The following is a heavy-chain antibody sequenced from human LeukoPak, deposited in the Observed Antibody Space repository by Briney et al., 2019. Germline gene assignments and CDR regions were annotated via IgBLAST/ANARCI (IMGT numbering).Heavy chain of an antibody. CDR1: GGSISSYY. CDR3: ARDMTYCGGDCYWNWFDP. CDR2: IYTSGST. J-gene: IGHJ5*02. V-gene: IGHV4-4*07. Sequence: SETLSLTCTVSGGSISSYYWSWIRQPAGKGLEWIGRIYTSGSTNYNPSLKSRVTMSVDTSKNQFSLKLSSVTAADTAVYYCARDMTYCGGDCYWNWFDPWGQGTLVTVSS. D-gene: IGHD2-21*02.